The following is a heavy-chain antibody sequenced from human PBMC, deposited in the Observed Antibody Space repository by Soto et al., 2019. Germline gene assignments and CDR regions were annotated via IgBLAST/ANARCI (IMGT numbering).Heavy chain of an antibody. J-gene: IGHJ5*01. CDR1: GDSISTVDYF. CDR2: IYKSTTT. Sequence: NPSETLSLTXSVSGDSISTVDYFWAWIRQPPGQALEYIGYIYKSTTTYYNPSFESRVAISLDTSKSQFSLTVTSVTAADTAVYFCARGRYCLTGRCFPNWFDSWGQGTLVTVSS. V-gene: IGHV4-30-4*01. D-gene: IGHD2-15*01. CDR3: ARGRYCLTGRCFPNWFDS.